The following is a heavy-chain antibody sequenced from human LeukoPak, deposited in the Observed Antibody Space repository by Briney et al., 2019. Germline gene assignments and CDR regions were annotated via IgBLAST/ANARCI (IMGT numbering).Heavy chain of an antibody. CDR2: IYHSGST. CDR1: GYSISSGYY. D-gene: IGHD1-26*01. CDR3: ARGRVWELPEWAFDI. V-gene: IGHV4-38-2*02. J-gene: IGHJ3*02. Sequence: ASETLSLTCTVSGYSISSGYYWGWIRQPPGEGLEWIGSIYHSGSTYYNPSLKSRVTISVDTSKNQFSLKLSSVTAADTAVYYCARGRVWELPEWAFDIWGQGTMVTVSS.